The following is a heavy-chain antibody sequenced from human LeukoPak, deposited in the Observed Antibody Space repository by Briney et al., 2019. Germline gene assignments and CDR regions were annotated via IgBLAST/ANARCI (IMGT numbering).Heavy chain of an antibody. D-gene: IGHD4-11*01. CDR1: GFIFSGYT. J-gene: IGHJ4*02. CDR3: ARDKDYSNYFDY. CDR2: ISSTSTYI. V-gene: IGHV3-21*01. Sequence: PGGSLRLSCAASGFIFSGYTMNWVRQAPGKGLEWVSCISSTSTYIFYADSVKGRFTISRDNAKNSLNSLSAEDTAVYYCARDKDYSNYFDYWGQGTLVTVSS.